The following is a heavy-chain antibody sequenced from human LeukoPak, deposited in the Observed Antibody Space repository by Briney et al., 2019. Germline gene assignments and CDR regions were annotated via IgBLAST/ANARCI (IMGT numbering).Heavy chain of an antibody. D-gene: IGHD5-12*01. V-gene: IGHV4-4*02. CDR3: ARVIVATETYYYYYMDV. CDR1: GGSISSSNW. CDR2: IYHSGST. Sequence: SGTLSLTCAVSGGSISSSNWWSWVRQPPGKGLEWIGEIYHSGSTNYNPSLKSRVTISVDKSKNQFSLKLSSVTAADTAVYYCARVIVATETYYYYYMDVWGKGTTVTVSS. J-gene: IGHJ6*03.